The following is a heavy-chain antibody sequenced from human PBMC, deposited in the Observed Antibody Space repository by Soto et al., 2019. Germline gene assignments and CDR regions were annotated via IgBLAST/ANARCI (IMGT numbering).Heavy chain of an antibody. Sequence: QVHLVQSGAEVKKPGASVKVSCKASGYTFNSYAIHWVRQAPGQSLEWMGCINDADGNTKYSQKFQGRVTITRDTSASPAYMELSSLKSDDTAVYYCARDPPGSGPNFDNWGQGTLVTVSS. J-gene: IGHJ4*02. CDR1: GYTFNSYA. CDR3: ARDPPGSGPNFDN. V-gene: IGHV1-3*01. D-gene: IGHD2-15*01. CDR2: INDADGNT.